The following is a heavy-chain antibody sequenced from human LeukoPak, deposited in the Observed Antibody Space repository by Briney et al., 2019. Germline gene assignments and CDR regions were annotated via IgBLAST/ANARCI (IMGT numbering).Heavy chain of an antibody. D-gene: IGHD5-12*01. Sequence: SQTLSLTCTVSGGSISSYYWSWIRQHPGNGLEWIGYIYYSGSTNYNPSLKSRVTISVDTSKSQFSLKLRSVTAADTAVYYCARVVATITGSYFDYWGQGTLVTVSS. CDR3: ARVVATITGSYFDY. J-gene: IGHJ4*02. CDR2: IYYSGST. V-gene: IGHV4-59*01. CDR1: GGSISSYY.